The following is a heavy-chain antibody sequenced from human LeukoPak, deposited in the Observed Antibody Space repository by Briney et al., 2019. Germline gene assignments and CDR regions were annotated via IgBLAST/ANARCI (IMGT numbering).Heavy chain of an antibody. CDR1: GFPFSSHA. CDR2: ISHDGNHK. Sequence: GGSLRLSCSASGFPFSSHAIHWVRQAPGEGLEWVTGISHDGNHKYYADSVRGRVTISRDNSKNTLYLQMDSLRTEDTALYYCAKERTYYSSDIWGQGTMVTVSA. V-gene: IGHV3-30-3*01. D-gene: IGHD1-26*01. J-gene: IGHJ3*02. CDR3: AKERTYYSSDI.